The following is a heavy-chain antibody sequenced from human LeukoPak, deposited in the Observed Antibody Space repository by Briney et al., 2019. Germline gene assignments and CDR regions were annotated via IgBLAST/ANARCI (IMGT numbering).Heavy chain of an antibody. V-gene: IGHV3-30*02. CDR3: AKDYCSSTSCIPGDYYYYYIDV. D-gene: IGHD2-2*01. CDR1: GFTFSSYG. Sequence: AGGSLRLSCAASGFTFSSYGMHWVRQAPGKGQEWVAFIRYDGSNKYYADSVKGRFTISRDNSKNTLYLQMNSLRAEDTAVYYCAKDYCSSTSCIPGDYYYYYIDVWGKGTTVTFSS. CDR2: IRYDGSNK. J-gene: IGHJ6*03.